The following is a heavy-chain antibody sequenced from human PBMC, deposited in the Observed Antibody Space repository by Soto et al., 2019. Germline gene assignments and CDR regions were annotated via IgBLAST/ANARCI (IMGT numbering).Heavy chain of an antibody. CDR3: ARAVVVAANDWFDP. J-gene: IGHJ5*02. D-gene: IGHD2-15*01. V-gene: IGHV1-8*01. CDR1: GYTFTSYD. Sequence: QVQLVQSGAEVKKPGASVKVSCKASGYTFTSYDINWVRQATGQGLEWMGWMNPNSGNTGYAQKFQGRVTMNRNTSISTAYMELSSLRSEDTAVYYCARAVVVAANDWFDPWGQGTLVTVSS. CDR2: MNPNSGNT.